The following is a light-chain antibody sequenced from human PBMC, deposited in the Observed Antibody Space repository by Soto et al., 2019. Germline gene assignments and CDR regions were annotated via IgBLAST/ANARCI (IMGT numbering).Light chain of an antibody. J-gene: IGLJ2*01. CDR3: QSYDSSLSAVV. CDR2: EVS. CDR1: SSDVGGYNY. V-gene: IGLV2-14*01. Sequence: QSALTQPASVSGSPGQSITISCTGSSSDVGGYNYVSWYQQHPGKAPKLMIYEVSNRPSGISNRFSGSKSGNTASLAITGLQPEDEADYYCQSYDSSLSAVVLGGGTKLTVL.